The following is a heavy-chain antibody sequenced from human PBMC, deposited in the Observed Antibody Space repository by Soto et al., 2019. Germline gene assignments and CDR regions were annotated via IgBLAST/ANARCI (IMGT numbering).Heavy chain of an antibody. CDR3: AKDVTYGDYGGGYYYYGMDV. V-gene: IGHV3-23*01. CDR2: ISGSGGST. J-gene: IGHJ6*02. Sequence: GGSLRLSCAASGFTFSSYAMSWVRQAPGKGLEWVSAISGSGGSTYYADSVKGRFTISRDNSKNTLYLQMNSLRAEDTAVYYCAKDVTYGDYGGGYYYYGMDVWGQGTTVTFSS. D-gene: IGHD4-17*01. CDR1: GFTFSSYA.